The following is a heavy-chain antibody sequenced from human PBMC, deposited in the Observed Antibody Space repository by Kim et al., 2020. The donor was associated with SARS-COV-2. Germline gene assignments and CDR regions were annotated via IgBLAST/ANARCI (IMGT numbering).Heavy chain of an antibody. CDR1: GGTFSSYA. D-gene: IGHD2-21*02. V-gene: IGHV1-69*13. J-gene: IGHJ1*01. CDR2: IIPIFGTA. CDR3: ARDIGSTGENCGGDCSQYFQL. Sequence: SVKVSCKASGGTFSSYAISWVRQAPGQGLEWMGGIIPIFGTANYAQKFQGRVTITADESTSTAYMELSSLRSEDTAVYYCARDIGSTGENCGGDCSQYFQLWGQGTLVTVSS.